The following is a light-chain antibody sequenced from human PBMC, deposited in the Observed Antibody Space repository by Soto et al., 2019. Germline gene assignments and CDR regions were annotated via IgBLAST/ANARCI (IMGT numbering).Light chain of an antibody. CDR2: DAS. J-gene: IGKJ2*01. CDR3: QQFNSYRYT. V-gene: IGKV1-13*02. Sequence: AIQLTQSPSSMSASVGDRVTVTCRASQGVSSALAWYQQKPGKAPKLLIYDASSLESGVPSRFSGSGSGTDCTLTISSLQPEDFATYYCQQFNSYRYTFGQGTKLEIK. CDR1: QGVSSA.